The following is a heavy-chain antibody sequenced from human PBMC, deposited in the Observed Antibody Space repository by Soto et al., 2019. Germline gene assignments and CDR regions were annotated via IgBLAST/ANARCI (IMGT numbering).Heavy chain of an antibody. CDR1: GDCISDYY. CDR2: VHARGCT. CDR3: ARSRTYNWLLGFGP. J-gene: IGHJ5*02. Sequence: SETLSLTGSVSGDCISDYYWSFIRQPAGLGREWMGHVHARGCTKYNPSLESRVTMSADTAKNQFSLRLSFVTAADTAVYYCARSRTYNWLLGFGPWGQGMWVTVYS. V-gene: IGHV4-4*07. D-gene: IGHD1-20*01.